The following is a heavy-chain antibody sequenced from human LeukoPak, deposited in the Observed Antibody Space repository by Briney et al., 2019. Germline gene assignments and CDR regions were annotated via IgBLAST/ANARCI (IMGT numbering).Heavy chain of an antibody. CDR1: GFTFNTYG. D-gene: IGHD6-19*01. V-gene: IGHV3-23*01. CDR2: ISGSGGAT. CDR3: AKDHGDSSGWYRVTYYFDY. Sequence: GGSLRLSCAASGFTFNTYGMSWVRQAPGKGLEWVSGISGSGGATYYADSVKGRFTISRDNSKNTLYLQMNSLRAEDTAVYYCAKDHGDSSGWYRVTYYFDYWGQGTLVTVSS. J-gene: IGHJ4*02.